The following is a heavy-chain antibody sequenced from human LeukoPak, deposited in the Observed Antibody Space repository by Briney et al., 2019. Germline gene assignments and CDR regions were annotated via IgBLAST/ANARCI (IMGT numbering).Heavy chain of an antibody. J-gene: IGHJ4*02. CDR1: GGSFSGYH. Sequence: SETLSLTCAVYGGSFSGYHWSWIRQPPGKGLEWIGEINHSGSTNYSPSLKSRVTISVDTSKNQFSLKLSSVTAADTAVYYCARKFCSSTSCYNSYWGQGTLVTVSS. D-gene: IGHD2-2*01. CDR2: INHSGST. V-gene: IGHV4-34*01. CDR3: ARKFCSSTSCYNSY.